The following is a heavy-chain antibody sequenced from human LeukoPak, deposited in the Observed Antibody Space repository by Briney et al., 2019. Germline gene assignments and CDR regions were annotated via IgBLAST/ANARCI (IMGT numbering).Heavy chain of an antibody. V-gene: IGHV4-39*01. J-gene: IGHJ3*02. CDR1: GGSIGGHTFY. Sequence: PSETLSLTCNVSGGSIGGHTFYWDWIRQPPGKGLEWIATIYYNGNTFYNPSLKSRVAISIDMSKSQFSLYLSSVTAADTAIYYCARLTALAGHRGAFDIWGPGTMVTVSS. D-gene: IGHD6-19*01. CDR2: IYYNGNT. CDR3: ARLTALAGHRGAFDI.